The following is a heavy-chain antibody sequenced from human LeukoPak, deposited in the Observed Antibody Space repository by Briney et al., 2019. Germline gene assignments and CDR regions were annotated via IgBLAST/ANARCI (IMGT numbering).Heavy chain of an antibody. CDR2: VSGSGANT. J-gene: IGHJ4*02. V-gene: IGHV3-23*01. Sequence: GGSLRLSCAASGFTFSSYAMSWVRQAPGKGLEWVSAVSGSGANTYHSDSVRGRFTIPRDNSKNTLHLQMNSLRAEDTAVFYCAREPRDCTGGTCHSGGGYYFEYWGQGILVTVSS. CDR1: GFTFSSYA. CDR3: AREPRDCTGGTCHSGGGYYFEY. D-gene: IGHD2-8*02.